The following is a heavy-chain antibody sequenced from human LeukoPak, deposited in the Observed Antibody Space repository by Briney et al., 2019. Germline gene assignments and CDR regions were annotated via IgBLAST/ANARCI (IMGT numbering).Heavy chain of an antibody. CDR1: GYTFTGYY. CDR2: INPNSGGT. D-gene: IGHD6-13*01. Sequence: EASVKVSCKASGYTFTGYYMHWVRQAPGQGLEWMGRINPNSGGTNYAQKFQGRVTMTRDTSISTAYMELSRLRSDDTTVYYCAVGYSSSYDAFDIWGQETMVTVSS. J-gene: IGHJ3*02. CDR3: AVGYSSSYDAFDI. V-gene: IGHV1-2*06.